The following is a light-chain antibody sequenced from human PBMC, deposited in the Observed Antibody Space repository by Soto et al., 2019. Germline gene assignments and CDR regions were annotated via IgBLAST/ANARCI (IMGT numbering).Light chain of an antibody. CDR1: QSVTFDQ. J-gene: IGKJ1*01. V-gene: IGKV3-20*01. Sequence: EIVLTQSPDTLSLSPGEGATLSCRASQSVTFDQLAWYRQKPGQAPRLLIYGASSRAAGIPDRFSGSGSGTDFTLTISRLEPEDFVVYHCQQYGDLPPTFGQGTKVDSK. CDR2: GAS. CDR3: QQYGDLPPT.